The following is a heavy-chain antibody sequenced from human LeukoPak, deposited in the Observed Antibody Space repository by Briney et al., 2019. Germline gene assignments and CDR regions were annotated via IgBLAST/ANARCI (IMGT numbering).Heavy chain of an antibody. CDR1: GGSISSYY. CDR3: ASAMVRGVIRSYFDY. J-gene: IGHJ4*02. D-gene: IGHD3-10*01. Sequence: SETLSLTCTVSGGSISSYYWSWIRQPPGKGLEWIGYIYYSGSTNYNPSLKSRATISVDTSKNQFSLKLSSVTAADTAVYYCASAMVRGVIRSYFDYWGQGTLVTVSS. V-gene: IGHV4-59*01. CDR2: IYYSGST.